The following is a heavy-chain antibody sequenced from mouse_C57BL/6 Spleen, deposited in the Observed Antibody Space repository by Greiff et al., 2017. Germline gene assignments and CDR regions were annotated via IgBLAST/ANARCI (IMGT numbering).Heavy chain of an antibody. CDR1: GFNIKDYY. V-gene: IGHV14-2*01. CDR2: IDPEDGDT. CDR3: ARRHYDWYFDV. J-gene: IGHJ1*03. D-gene: IGHD1-2*01. Sequence: VQLQQSGAELVKPGASVKLSCTASGFNIKDYYMHWVKQRTEQGLEWIGRIDPEDGDTKYAPKFQGKATITADTPSNTAYLQLSSLTSEDTAVYYCARRHYDWYFDVWGTGTTVTVSS.